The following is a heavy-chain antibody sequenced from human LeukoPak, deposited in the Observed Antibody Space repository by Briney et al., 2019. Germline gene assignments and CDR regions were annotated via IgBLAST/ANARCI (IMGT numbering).Heavy chain of an antibody. D-gene: IGHD3-10*01. J-gene: IGHJ4*02. V-gene: IGHV3-11*01. CDR1: GFSFSDYY. Sequence: GGSLRLSCAASGFSFSDYYMSWIHQAPGKGLEWVSYISSSGSTIYYADSVKGRFTISRDNAKNSLYLRMNSLRAEDTAVYYCARGGGSGSYRDPIDYWGQGTLVTVSS. CDR3: ARGGGSGSYRDPIDY. CDR2: ISSSGSTI.